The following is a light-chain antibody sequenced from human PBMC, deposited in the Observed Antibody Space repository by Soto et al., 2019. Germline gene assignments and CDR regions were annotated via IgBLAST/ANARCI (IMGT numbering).Light chain of an antibody. CDR1: QSVRSNY. CDR3: QQYGSPPIT. CDR2: GAS. Sequence: EIVLTQSPGTLSLSPGERATLACRASQSVRSNYLAWYQQKPGQAPRLLIYGASSRATGIPDRFSGSGSGTDFTLTISRLEPEDFAVYYCQQYGSPPITFGQGTRLEI. V-gene: IGKV3-20*01. J-gene: IGKJ5*01.